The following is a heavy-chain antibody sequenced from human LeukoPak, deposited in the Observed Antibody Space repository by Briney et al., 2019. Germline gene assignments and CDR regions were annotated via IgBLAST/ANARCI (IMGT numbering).Heavy chain of an antibody. J-gene: IGHJ6*02. V-gene: IGHV1-69*04. CDR2: IIPILGIA. CDR1: GGTFSSYA. D-gene: IGHD1-26*01. CDR3: ARLVDEIDDSGSYFYYGMDV. Sequence: RASVKVSCKASGGTFSSYAISWVRQAPGQGLEWMGRIIPILGIANYAQKFQGRVTITADKSTSTAYMELSSLRSEDTAVYYCARLVDEIDDSGSYFYYGMDVWGQGTTVTVSS.